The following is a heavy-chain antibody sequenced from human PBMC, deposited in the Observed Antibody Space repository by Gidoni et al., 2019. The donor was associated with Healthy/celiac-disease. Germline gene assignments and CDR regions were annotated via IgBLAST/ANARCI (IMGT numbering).Heavy chain of an antibody. V-gene: IGHV3-33*01. Sequence: QVQLVESGGGVVQPGRSLRLSCAASGFTFSTYGMHWVRQAPGKGLEWVAIIWYDGNDKYYGDSVKERFTISRDNSKDTVYLQMNSLRAEDTAVYYCVRGNGNSYGYYDYWGQGTLVTVSS. CDR2: IWYDGNDK. CDR3: VRGNGNSYGYYDY. CDR1: GFTFSTYG. J-gene: IGHJ4*02. D-gene: IGHD5-18*01.